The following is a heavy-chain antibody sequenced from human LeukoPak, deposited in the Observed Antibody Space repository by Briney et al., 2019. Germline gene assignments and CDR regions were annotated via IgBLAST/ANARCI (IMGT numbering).Heavy chain of an antibody. CDR3: ARNPRDVFDP. J-gene: IGHJ5*02. Sequence: SETLSLTCTVSGGSISSYYWSWIRQPPGKGLEWIGYIYYSGSTNYNPSLKSRVTISVDTSKNQFSLKLSSVTAADTAVYYCARNPRDVFDPWGQGTLVTVSS. CDR2: IYYSGST. V-gene: IGHV4-59*01. CDR1: GGSISSYY.